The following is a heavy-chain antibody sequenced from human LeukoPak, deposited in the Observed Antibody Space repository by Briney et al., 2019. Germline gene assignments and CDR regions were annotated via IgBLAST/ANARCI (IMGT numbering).Heavy chain of an antibody. CDR1: GFTFSSYW. CDR2: IKQEGSER. Sequence: PGGSLRLSCAASGFTFSSYWMSWVRQAPGKGLEWVATIKQEGSERYYVASVKGRFKISRANAQNSLSLQMNSLRAEDTAVYYCARHLLLYFGEVTMAFYYWGLGTLVTVSS. D-gene: IGHD3-10*01. CDR3: ARHLLLYFGEVTMAFYY. J-gene: IGHJ4*02. V-gene: IGHV3-7*01.